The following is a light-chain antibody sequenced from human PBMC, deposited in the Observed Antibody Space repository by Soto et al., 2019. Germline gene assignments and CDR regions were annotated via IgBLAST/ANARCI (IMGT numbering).Light chain of an antibody. CDR1: QSVSSK. Sequence: EVVMTQSPVTLSVSPGERATLSCRASQSVSSKLAWYQQQPGQAPRLLIYGASTRATGIPARFSGSGSGTEFTLSISSLQSEDFAVYYCQQYNNWPQTSGQGTKREIK. V-gene: IGKV3-15*01. CDR2: GAS. CDR3: QQYNNWPQT. J-gene: IGKJ2*01.